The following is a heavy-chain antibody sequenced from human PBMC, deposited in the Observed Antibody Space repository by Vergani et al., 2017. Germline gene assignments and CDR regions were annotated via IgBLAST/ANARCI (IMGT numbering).Heavy chain of an antibody. V-gene: IGHV3-30-3*01. CDR3: ARDSGIDYYGSGPPDY. Sequence: QVQLVESGGGVVQPGRSLRLSCAASGFTFSSYAMHWVRQAPGKGLEWVAVISYDGSNKYYADSVKGRLTISRDNAKNSLYLQMNSLRAEDTAVYYCARDSGIDYYGSGPPDYWGQGTLVTVSS. CDR1: GFTFSSYA. J-gene: IGHJ4*02. D-gene: IGHD3-10*01. CDR2: ISYDGSNK.